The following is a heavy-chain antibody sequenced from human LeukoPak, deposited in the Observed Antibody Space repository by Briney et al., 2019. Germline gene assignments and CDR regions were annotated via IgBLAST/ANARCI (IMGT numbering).Heavy chain of an antibody. CDR1: GVNFSSYW. D-gene: IGHD3-22*01. CDR3: ARGKYDSSGYPLLGFDY. CDR2: ISGSGGST. J-gene: IGHJ4*02. V-gene: IGHV3-23*01. Sequence: GGSLRLSCAVSGVNFSSYWMSWVRQAPGKGLEWVSAISGSGGSTYYADSVKGRFTISRDNSKNTLYLQMNSLRAEDTAVYYCARGKYDSSGYPLLGFDYWGQGTLVTVSS.